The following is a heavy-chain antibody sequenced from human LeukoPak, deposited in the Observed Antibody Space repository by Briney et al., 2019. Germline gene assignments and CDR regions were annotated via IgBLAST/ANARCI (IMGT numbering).Heavy chain of an antibody. V-gene: IGHV4-59*01. CDR2: IYYSGST. CDR3: ARVNVDIVATITGGYYYFDY. Sequence: SETPSLTCTVSGGSISSYYWSWIRQPPGKGLEWIGYIYYSGSTNYNPSLKSRVTISVDTSKNQFSLKLSSVTAADTAVYYCARVNVDIVATITGGYYYFDYWGQGTLVTVSS. J-gene: IGHJ4*02. D-gene: IGHD5-12*01. CDR1: GGSISSYY.